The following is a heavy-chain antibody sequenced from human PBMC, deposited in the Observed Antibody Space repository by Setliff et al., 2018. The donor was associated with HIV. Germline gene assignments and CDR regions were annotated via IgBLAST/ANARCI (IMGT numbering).Heavy chain of an antibody. CDR1: GDSISSGSHY. Sequence: SETLSLTCTVSGDSISSGSHYWSWLRQPAGKGLEWIGHIYTGGNANYNPSLQSRVTISVDTSKSQFSLMLGSMTAADTAVYYCARERLSRLGFDYWGQGTLVTVSS. CDR2: IYTGGNA. D-gene: IGHD1-1*01. J-gene: IGHJ4*02. V-gene: IGHV4-61*09. CDR3: ARERLSRLGFDY.